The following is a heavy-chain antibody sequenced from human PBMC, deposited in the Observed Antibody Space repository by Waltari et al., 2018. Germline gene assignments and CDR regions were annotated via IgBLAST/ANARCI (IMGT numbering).Heavy chain of an antibody. CDR1: GGSISRGSYY. V-gene: IGHV4-31*03. J-gene: IGHJ4*02. Sequence: QVQLQESGPGLVRPSQTLSLTCTVSGGSISRGSYYWSWIRQHPGKGLEWIRYSRHSGGTLYNPSLESRVSIGVDTSKNQFSLKVSSVPAADTAVYYCAREMNPRAPYFDLWGQGALVTVSS. CDR2: SRHSGGT. CDR3: AREMNPRAPYFDL.